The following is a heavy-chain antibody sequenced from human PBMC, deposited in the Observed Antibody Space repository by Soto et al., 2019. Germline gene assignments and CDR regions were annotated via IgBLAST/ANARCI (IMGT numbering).Heavy chain of an antibody. Sequence: GGSLRLSCAASGFTFSNAWMSWVRQAPGKGREWVGRIKSKTDGGTTDYAAPVKGRFTISRDESKNTLYLQMNSLKTEDTAVYYCTTDPQWCGELLGPEDYYGMDVWGQGTTVTVSS. J-gene: IGHJ6*02. CDR1: GFTFSNAW. D-gene: IGHD3-10*01. CDR2: IKSKTDGGTT. V-gene: IGHV3-15*01. CDR3: TTDPQWCGELLGPEDYYGMDV.